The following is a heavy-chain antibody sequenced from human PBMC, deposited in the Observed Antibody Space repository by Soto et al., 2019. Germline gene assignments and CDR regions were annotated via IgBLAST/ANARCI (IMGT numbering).Heavy chain of an antibody. Sequence: EVQLVESGGGLVQPGGSLRLSCAASGFTFSNYGMNWVRQAPGKGLEWVANIKHDGSEKYYADSVKGRFTISRDNAKNSMYLQMTRLRAEDTAVNYCAGDDATIDWVLTGFYYDYCFDGWGKGTTVTVSS. CDR3: AGDDATIDWVLTGFYYDYCFDG. D-gene: IGHD1-26*01. CDR1: GFTFSNYG. J-gene: IGHJ6*03. V-gene: IGHV3-7*01. CDR2: IKHDGSEK.